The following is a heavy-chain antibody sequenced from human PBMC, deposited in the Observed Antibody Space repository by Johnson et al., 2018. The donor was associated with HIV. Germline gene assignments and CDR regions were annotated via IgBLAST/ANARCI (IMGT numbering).Heavy chain of an antibody. V-gene: IGHV3-66*01. D-gene: IGHD3-16*01. J-gene: IGHJ3*02. Sequence: VQLVESGGGLVKPGGSLRLSCVGSGFTVSSNYMSWVRQAPGKGLEWVSVIYSGGSTYYADSVKGRFTISRDYAKNSLYLQMNSLRAEDTAVYYCARDQGWGDAFDIWGQGTMVIVSS. CDR1: GFTVSSNY. CDR3: ARDQGWGDAFDI. CDR2: IYSGGST.